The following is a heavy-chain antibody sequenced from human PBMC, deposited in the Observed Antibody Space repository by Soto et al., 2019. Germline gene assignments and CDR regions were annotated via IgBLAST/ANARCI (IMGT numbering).Heavy chain of an antibody. D-gene: IGHD3-22*01. V-gene: IGHV3-23*01. CDR2: ISGSGGST. CDR3: AKDRSSGYFMYNWFDP. CDR1: GFTFSSYA. J-gene: IGHJ5*02. Sequence: GGSLRLSCAASGFTFSSYAMSWVRQAPGKGLEWVSAISGSGGSTYYADSVKGRFTISRDNSKNTLYLQMNSLRAEDTAVYYCAKDRSSGYFMYNWFDPWGQGTLVTVSS.